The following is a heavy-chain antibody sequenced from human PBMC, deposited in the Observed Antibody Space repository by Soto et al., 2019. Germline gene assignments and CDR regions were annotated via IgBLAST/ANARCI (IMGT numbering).Heavy chain of an antibody. Sequence: SQTLSLTCSLSWDSVSSKSAACNWIRQSPSRGLECLGRTYYRSKCYNEYAVSVKGRITVNPDTSKNQFSLQLSSVTPEDTAVYYCARTTSVFDYWGQGTQVTVSS. D-gene: IGHD1-1*01. CDR3: ARTTSVFDY. CDR2: TYYRSKCYN. J-gene: IGHJ4*02. V-gene: IGHV6-1*01. CDR1: WDSVSSKSAA.